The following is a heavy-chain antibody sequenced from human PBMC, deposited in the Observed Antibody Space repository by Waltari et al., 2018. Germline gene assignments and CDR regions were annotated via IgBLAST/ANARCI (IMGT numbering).Heavy chain of an antibody. CDR2: IYHSGST. V-gene: IGHV4-30-2*01. J-gene: IGHJ4*02. CDR3: ARDDTYGANGY. Sequence: SSGGYYWSWIRQHPGKGLEWIGYIYHSGSTYYNPSLKSRVTISVDRSKNQFSLKLSSVTAADTAVYHCARDDTYGANGYWGQGTLVTVSS. CDR1: SSGGYY. D-gene: IGHD4-17*01.